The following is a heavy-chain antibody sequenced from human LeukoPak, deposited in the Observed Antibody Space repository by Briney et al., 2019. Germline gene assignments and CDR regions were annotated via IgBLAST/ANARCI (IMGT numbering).Heavy chain of an antibody. Sequence: GGSLRLSCAASGFTFSSYAMHWVRQAPGKGLEWVAVISYDGSNKYYADSVKGRFTISRDNSKYTLYLQMSSLRAEDSAVYYCARGGDYGDYWGQGTLVTVSS. V-gene: IGHV3-30*15. CDR1: GFTFSSYA. CDR2: ISYDGSNK. CDR3: ARGGDYGDY. J-gene: IGHJ4*02.